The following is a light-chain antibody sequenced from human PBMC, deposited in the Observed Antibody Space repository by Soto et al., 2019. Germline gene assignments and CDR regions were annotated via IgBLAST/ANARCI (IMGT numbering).Light chain of an antibody. J-gene: IGLJ1*01. CDR3: PACDSSTAGSV. CDR1: KLGDKY. V-gene: IGLV3-1*01. Sequence: ALAQPPSVSFAPGQTASITCSGDKLGDKYACWYQQKPGQSPVLVIYQDSKRPSGIPEWFSASNSGNTATLTFSGTHATGEADTDCPACDSSTAGSVFGTGTK. CDR2: QDS.